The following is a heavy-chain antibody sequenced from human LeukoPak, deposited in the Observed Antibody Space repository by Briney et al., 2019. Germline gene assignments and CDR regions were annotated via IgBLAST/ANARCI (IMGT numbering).Heavy chain of an antibody. V-gene: IGHV3-53*01. CDR1: GFTVSSNY. CDR3: ARVRSGSSAGNYGMDV. D-gene: IGHD1-26*01. CDR2: LYSDGTT. J-gene: IGHJ6*02. Sequence: GGSLRLSCAASGFTVSSNYMSWVRQAPGKGLEWVSVLYSDGTTYYADSVKGRFTISRDNSKNTLYLQMNSLRVEDTAVYYCARVRSGSSAGNYGMDVWGQGTMVTVSS.